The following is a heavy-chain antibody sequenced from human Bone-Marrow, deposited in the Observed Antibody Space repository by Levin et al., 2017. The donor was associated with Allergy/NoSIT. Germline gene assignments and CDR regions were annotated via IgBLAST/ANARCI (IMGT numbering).Heavy chain of an antibody. CDR3: ARLDGYSFDY. CDR1: GGSIRSAGYH. V-gene: IGHV4-31*03. Sequence: SPTLSLTCTVSGGSIRSAGYHWTWIRQYPGKGLEWIGYISYRGSTYFNPSLKSRLTMSIDTSEQHFSLNLTSVSAADTAIYYCARLDGYSFDYWGQGALVTVSS. CDR2: ISYRGST. J-gene: IGHJ4*02. D-gene: IGHD1-1*01.